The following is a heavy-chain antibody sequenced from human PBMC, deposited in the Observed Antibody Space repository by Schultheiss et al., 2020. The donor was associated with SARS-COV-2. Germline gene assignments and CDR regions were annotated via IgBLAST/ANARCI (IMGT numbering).Heavy chain of an antibody. Sequence: ASVKVSCKASGYTFTSYGISWVRQAPGQGLEWMGWISAYNGNTNYAQKFQGRVTITRDASASIAYMELSSLRSEDTAVYFCARAKYSGYDLAFWGQGTLVTVSS. CDR3: ARAKYSGYDLAF. CDR1: GYTFTSYG. D-gene: IGHD5-12*01. J-gene: IGHJ4*02. CDR2: ISAYNGNT. V-gene: IGHV1-18*01.